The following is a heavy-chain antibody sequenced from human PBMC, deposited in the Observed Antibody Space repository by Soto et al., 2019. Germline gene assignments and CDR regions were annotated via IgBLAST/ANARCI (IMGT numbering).Heavy chain of an antibody. Sequence: QVRLQESGPRLVKPSETLSLICSVSGVSITSYHWSWIRQPPGKGLEWIGYMYNSGSTDYNPSLQRRVTISKDTSRNQFSLKFTSVTAADTAVYFCARRAYCGGGNGWAFGVWGQGTTVIVSP. CDR2: MYNSGST. V-gene: IGHV4-59*08. J-gene: IGHJ3*01. CDR1: GVSITSYH. CDR3: ARRAYCGGGNGWAFGV. D-gene: IGHD2-21*01.